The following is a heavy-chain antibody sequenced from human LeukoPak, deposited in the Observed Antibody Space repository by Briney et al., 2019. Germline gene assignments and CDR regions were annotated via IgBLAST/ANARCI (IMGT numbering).Heavy chain of an antibody. J-gene: IGHJ3*02. Sequence: GGSLRLSCAASGFTFSTYSMNWVRQAPGKGLEWVSYISSSGSTVKYADSVKGRFTISRDNSKNTLYLQMNSLRAEDTAVYYCARVAKIVVVILDAFDIWGQGTMVTVSS. CDR2: ISSSGSTV. CDR1: GFTFSTYS. D-gene: IGHD3-22*01. V-gene: IGHV3-48*01. CDR3: ARVAKIVVVILDAFDI.